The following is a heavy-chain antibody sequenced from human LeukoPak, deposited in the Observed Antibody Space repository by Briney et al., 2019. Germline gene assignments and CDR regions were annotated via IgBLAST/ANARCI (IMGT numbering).Heavy chain of an antibody. CDR1: GFTFSSYG. D-gene: IGHD3-10*01. CDR2: ISYDGSNK. CDR3: ARDFGTMVRGLSKDY. V-gene: IGHV3-30*03. J-gene: IGHJ4*02. Sequence: PGGSLRLSCAASGFTFSSYGMHWVRQAPGKGLEWVAVISYDGSNKYYADSVKGRFTISRDNSKNTLYLQMNSLRAEDTAVYYCARDFGTMVRGLSKDYWGQGTLVTVSS.